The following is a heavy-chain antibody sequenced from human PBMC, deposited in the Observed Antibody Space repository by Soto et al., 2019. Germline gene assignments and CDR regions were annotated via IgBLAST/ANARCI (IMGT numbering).Heavy chain of an antibody. D-gene: IGHD4-17*01. Sequence: SETLSLTCTVSGGSISSYYWSWIRQPPGKGLEWIGYIYYSGSTNYNPSLKSRVTISVDTSKNQFSLKLSSVTAADTAVYYCAGTHDYGDYLVDYWGQGTLVTVSS. CDR2: IYYSGST. J-gene: IGHJ4*02. CDR3: AGTHDYGDYLVDY. CDR1: GGSISSYY. V-gene: IGHV4-59*01.